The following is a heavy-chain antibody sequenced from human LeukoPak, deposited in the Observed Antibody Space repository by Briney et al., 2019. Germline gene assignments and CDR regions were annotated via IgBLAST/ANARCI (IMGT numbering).Heavy chain of an antibody. CDR1: GFTFSNYG. V-gene: IGHV3-30*18. D-gene: IGHD6-13*01. CDR3: AKDLNVAAAGYYFDY. Sequence: GGSLRLSCAASGFTFSNYGMHWVRQAPGKGPEWVAVVANDGRDKRYADSVKGRFTISRDNSKNTVYLQMNSLRAEDTAVYYCAKDLNVAAAGYYFDYWGQGTLVTVSS. CDR2: VANDGRDK. J-gene: IGHJ4*02.